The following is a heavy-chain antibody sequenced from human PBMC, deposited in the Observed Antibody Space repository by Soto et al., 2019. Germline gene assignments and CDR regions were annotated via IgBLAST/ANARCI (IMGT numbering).Heavy chain of an antibody. CDR2: INAGNGNT. CDR3: ARDVNGDGITGTTTAFDI. J-gene: IGHJ3*02. V-gene: IGHV1-3*01. Sequence: ASVKVSCKASGYTFTSYAMHWVRQAPGQRLEWMGWINAGNGNTKYSQKFQGRVTITRDTSASTAYMELSSLRSEDTAVYYCARDVNGDGITGTTTAFDIWGQGTMVNVSS. CDR1: GYTFTSYA. D-gene: IGHD1-7*01.